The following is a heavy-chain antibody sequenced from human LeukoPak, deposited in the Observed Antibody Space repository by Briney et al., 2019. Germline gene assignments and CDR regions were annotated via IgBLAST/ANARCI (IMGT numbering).Heavy chain of an antibody. V-gene: IGHV1-18*01. Sequence: ASVRVSCKASGYPFLSYGINWVRQAPGQGLEWMGWIGTYSANTAYAPSFQGRVTMTTDTSTSTVYMELRNLTSDDTAMYYCARDGGPWGQGTLVTVSS. CDR1: GYPFLSYG. D-gene: IGHD3-16*01. J-gene: IGHJ5*02. CDR3: ARDGGP. CDR2: IGTYSANT.